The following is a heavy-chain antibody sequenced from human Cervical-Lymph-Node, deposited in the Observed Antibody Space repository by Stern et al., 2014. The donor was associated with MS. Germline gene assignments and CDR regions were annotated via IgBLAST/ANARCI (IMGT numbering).Heavy chain of an antibody. CDR2: VWNDGSKE. V-gene: IGHV3-33*01. J-gene: IGHJ3*02. D-gene: IGHD2/OR15-2a*01. CDR3: ATSTASDAFDI. CDR1: GLTFRTSV. Sequence: VQLVESGGGVVQPGRSLRLSCVASGLTFRTSVLHWVLQAPGQGLQWVAVVWNDGSKEPFTESLSGRFSTSRDTAKNPLHLQMSSLRAEDTAVYFCATSTASDAFDIWGQGTLVTVSS.